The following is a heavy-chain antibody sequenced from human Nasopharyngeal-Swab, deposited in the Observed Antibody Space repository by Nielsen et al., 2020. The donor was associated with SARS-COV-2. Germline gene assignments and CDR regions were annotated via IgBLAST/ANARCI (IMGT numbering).Heavy chain of an antibody. CDR2: IYYSGST. J-gene: IGHJ5*02. V-gene: IGHV4-30-4*01. Sequence: SETLSLTCTVSGGSISSGDYYWSWIRQPPGKGLEWIGYIYYSGSTYYNPSLKSRVTISVDTSKNQFSLKLSSVTAADTAVYYCAREKYCSSTSCYAWAPYNWFDPWGQGTPVTVSS. CDR1: GGSISSGDYY. CDR3: AREKYCSSTSCYAWAPYNWFDP. D-gene: IGHD2-2*01.